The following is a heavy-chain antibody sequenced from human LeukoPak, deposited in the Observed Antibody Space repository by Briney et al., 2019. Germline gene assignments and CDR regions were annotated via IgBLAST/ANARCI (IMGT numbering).Heavy chain of an antibody. CDR3: ARVAAVFGNAAVAGNIFDY. Sequence: SQTLSLTCTVSGGSISSGGYYWSWIRQHPGKGLEWIGYIYYSGSTYYNPSLKSRVTISVDTSKNQFSLKLSSVTAADTAVYYCARVAAVFGNAAVAGNIFDYWGQGTLVTVSS. CDR2: IYYSGST. V-gene: IGHV4-31*03. D-gene: IGHD6-19*01. J-gene: IGHJ4*02. CDR1: GGSISSGGYY.